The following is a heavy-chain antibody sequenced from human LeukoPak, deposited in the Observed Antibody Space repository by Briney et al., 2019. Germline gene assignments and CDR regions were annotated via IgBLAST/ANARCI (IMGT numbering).Heavy chain of an antibody. J-gene: IGHJ4*02. CDR3: VSFYETY. CDR2: INSDGSWT. V-gene: IGHV3-74*01. Sequence: PGGSLRLSCAASGNYWMHWVRQAPGKGLVWVSHINSDGSWTSYADSVKGRFTISKNNAKNTVYLQMNNLRAEDTAVYYCVSFYETYWGRGTLVT. D-gene: IGHD2-2*01. CDR1: GNYW.